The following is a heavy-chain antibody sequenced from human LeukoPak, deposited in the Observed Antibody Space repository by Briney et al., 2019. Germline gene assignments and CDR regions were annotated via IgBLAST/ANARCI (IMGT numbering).Heavy chain of an antibody. CDR1: GFTFDDYA. J-gene: IGHJ4*02. D-gene: IGHD3-3*01. CDR2: ISWNSGSI. V-gene: IGHV3-9*01. CDR3: AKVGNYDFWSGYPFDY. Sequence: LRLSCAASGFTFDDYAMHWVRQAPGKGLEWVSGISWNSGSIGYADSVKGRFIISRDNAKNSLYLQMNSLRAEDTALYYCAKVGNYDFWSGYPFDYWGQGTLVTVSS.